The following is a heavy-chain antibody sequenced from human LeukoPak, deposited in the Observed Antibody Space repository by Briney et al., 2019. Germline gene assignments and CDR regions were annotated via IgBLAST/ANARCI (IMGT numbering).Heavy chain of an antibody. D-gene: IGHD1-26*01. V-gene: IGHV1-46*01. Sequence: ASVKVSCKASGYIFTDYYIHWVRQAPGQGLEWMGIVNPISSSTSYAQRFQGRVTMTRDTSTKTVYMELSSLTSEDTAVYFCAKGSSGSYINYFDYWGQGTLVTVSS. J-gene: IGHJ4*02. CDR1: GYIFTDYY. CDR3: AKGSSGSYINYFDY. CDR2: VNPISSST.